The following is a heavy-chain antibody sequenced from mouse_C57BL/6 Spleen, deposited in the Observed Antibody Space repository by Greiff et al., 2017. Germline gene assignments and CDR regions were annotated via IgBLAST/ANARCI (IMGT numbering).Heavy chain of an antibody. CDR1: GYTFTSYW. J-gene: IGHJ2*01. D-gene: IGHD1-1*01. CDR2: IHPNSGST. V-gene: IGHV1-64*01. CDR3: ASNYYGRGIDY. Sequence: VQLQQPGAELVKPGASVKLSCKASGYTFTSYWMPWVKQRPGQGLEWIGMIHPNSGSTNYNEKFKSKATLTVDKSSSTAYMQLSGLTYDDSAVYYCASNYYGRGIDYWGQGTTLTVSS.